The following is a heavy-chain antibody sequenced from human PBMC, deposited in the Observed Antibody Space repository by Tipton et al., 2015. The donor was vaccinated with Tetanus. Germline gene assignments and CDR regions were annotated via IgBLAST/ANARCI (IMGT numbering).Heavy chain of an antibody. D-gene: IGHD1-1*01. V-gene: IGHV1-69*05. J-gene: IGHJ6*02. CDR1: GGTFNTYA. CDR3: ARLKVLAWNDRVEFYGMDV. CDR2: IFPQFGTS. Sequence: QSGPEVKKPGSSVRVSCKTSGGTFNTYAISWVRQAPGQGLEWMGGIFPQFGTSNYAPKFQDRVTMTRDTSTNTVYMEVSGLKSEDTAVYYCARLKVLAWNDRVEFYGMDVWGQGTTVNVSS.